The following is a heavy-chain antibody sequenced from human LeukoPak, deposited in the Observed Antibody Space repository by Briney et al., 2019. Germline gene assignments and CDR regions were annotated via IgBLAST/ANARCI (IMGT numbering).Heavy chain of an antibody. CDR1: GGSISSYY. CDR3: ARHADAIFGVVIIHWYFDL. J-gene: IGHJ2*01. V-gene: IGHV4-4*09. Sequence: SETLSLTCTVSGGSISSYYWSWIRQPPGKGLEWIGYIYTSGSTNYNPSLKSRVTISVDTSKNQFSLKLSSVTAADTAVYYCARHADAIFGVVIIHWYFDLWGRGTLVTVSS. D-gene: IGHD3-3*01. CDR2: IYTSGST.